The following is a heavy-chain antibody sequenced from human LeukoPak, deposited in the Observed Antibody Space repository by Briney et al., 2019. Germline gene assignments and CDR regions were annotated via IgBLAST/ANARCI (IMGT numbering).Heavy chain of an antibody. D-gene: IGHD1-26*01. CDR1: GFSFSSYW. CDR3: AKDLGRWELSAYFDY. CDR2: IKQDGSEK. J-gene: IGHJ4*02. Sequence: PGGSLRLSCAASGFSFSSYWMSWVRQAPGKGLEWVANIKQDGSEKYYVDSVKGRFTISRDNAKNSLYLQMNSLRAEDTAVYYCAKDLGRWELSAYFDYWGQGTLVTVSS. V-gene: IGHV3-7*03.